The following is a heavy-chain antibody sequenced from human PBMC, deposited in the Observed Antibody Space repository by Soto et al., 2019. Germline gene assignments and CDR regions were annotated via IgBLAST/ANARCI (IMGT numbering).Heavy chain of an antibody. D-gene: IGHD2-21*02. CDR2: IIPIFGTA. Sequence: QVQLVQSGAEVKKPGSSVKVSCKASGGTFSSYAISWVRQAPGQGLEWMGGIIPIFGTANYAQKFQGRVTITADESTSTAYMELSSLRSEDTDVYSYARAVPAAIHPQTVVVTAIPHRGVFDIWCRGTMINVSS. CDR3: ARAVPAAIHPQTVVVTAIPHRGVFDI. CDR1: GGTFSSYA. V-gene: IGHV1-69*01. J-gene: IGHJ3*02.